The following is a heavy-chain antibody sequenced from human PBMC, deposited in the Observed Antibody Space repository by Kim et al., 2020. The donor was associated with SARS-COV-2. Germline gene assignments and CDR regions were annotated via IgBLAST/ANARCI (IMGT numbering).Heavy chain of an antibody. CDR3: TAFDI. V-gene: IGHV3-23*01. Sequence: SGRGGSKYSADSVKGRFTISRDNSKNTLYLQMNSLRAEDTAVYYCTAFDIWGQGTMVTVSS. CDR2: SGRGGSK. J-gene: IGHJ3*02.